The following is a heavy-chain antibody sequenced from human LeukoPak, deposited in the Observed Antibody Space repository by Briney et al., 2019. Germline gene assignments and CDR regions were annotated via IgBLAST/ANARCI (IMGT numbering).Heavy chain of an antibody. CDR2: IYYSGST. J-gene: IGHJ4*02. CDR1: GGSISSYY. Sequence: PSETLSLTCTVSGGSISSYYWSWIRQPPGKGLEWIGYIYYSGSTNYNPSLKSRVTISVDTSKNQFSLKLSSVTAADTAVYYCASHYGDYHEGYFDYWGQGTLVTVSS. CDR3: ASHYGDYHEGYFDY. V-gene: IGHV4-59*01. D-gene: IGHD4-17*01.